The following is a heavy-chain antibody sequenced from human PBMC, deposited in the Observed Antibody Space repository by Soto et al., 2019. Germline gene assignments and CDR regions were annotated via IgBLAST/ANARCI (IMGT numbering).Heavy chain of an antibody. V-gene: IGHV5-10-1*01. J-gene: IGHJ6*02. Sequence: GESLKISCKGSGYSFKHYWIGWVRQMPGKGLEWMGIIYPSDSYTNYSPSFQGHVTISADTSISTAYLQWSSLKASDTAMYYCARSPFNSEWLLQPVYYYYYGLDVWGQGTNVTVSS. D-gene: IGHD3-3*01. CDR3: ARSPFNSEWLLQPVYYYYYGLDV. CDR1: GYSFKHYW. CDR2: IYPSDSYT.